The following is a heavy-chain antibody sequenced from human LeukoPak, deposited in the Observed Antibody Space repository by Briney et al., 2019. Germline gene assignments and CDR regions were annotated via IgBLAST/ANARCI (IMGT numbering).Heavy chain of an antibody. D-gene: IGHD5-18*01. CDR2: ISSNGGST. CDR3: VKAGHTVMANWFDP. CDR1: GFNFSNYA. J-gene: IGHJ5*02. Sequence: GGSLRLSCSASGFNFSNYAMYWVRQAPGKGLEYVSAISSNGGSTYYADSVKGRFTTSRDNSKNTLYLQMSSLRAEDTAVYYCVKAGHTVMANWFDPWGQGTLVTVSS. V-gene: IGHV3-64D*06.